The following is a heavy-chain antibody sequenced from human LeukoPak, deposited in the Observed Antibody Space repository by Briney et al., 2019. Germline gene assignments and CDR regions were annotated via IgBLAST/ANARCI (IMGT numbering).Heavy chain of an antibody. CDR1: GFTFSSYS. J-gene: IGHJ4*02. D-gene: IGHD3-22*01. CDR3: ARDWEDSSGGFDY. V-gene: IGHV3-21*01. CDR2: ISSSSSYI. Sequence: GGSLRLSCAASGFTFSSYSMNWVRQAPGKGLEWVSSISSSSSYIYYADSVKGRFTISRDNAKNSLYLQMNSLRAEDTAVYYCARDWEDSSGGFDYWGQGTLVTVSS.